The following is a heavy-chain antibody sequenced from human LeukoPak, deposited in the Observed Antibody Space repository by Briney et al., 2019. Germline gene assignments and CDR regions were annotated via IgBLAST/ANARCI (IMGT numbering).Heavy chain of an antibody. CDR2: INPNSGGT. Sequence: GASVKVSCKASGYTFTGYYMHWVRQAPGQGLEWMGRINPNSGGTNYARKFQGRVTMTRDTSISTAYMELSRLRSDDTAVYYCARDQPEYDSSGSAFDYWGQGTLVTVSS. V-gene: IGHV1-2*06. CDR3: ARDQPEYDSSGSAFDY. CDR1: GYTFTGYY. J-gene: IGHJ4*02. D-gene: IGHD3-22*01.